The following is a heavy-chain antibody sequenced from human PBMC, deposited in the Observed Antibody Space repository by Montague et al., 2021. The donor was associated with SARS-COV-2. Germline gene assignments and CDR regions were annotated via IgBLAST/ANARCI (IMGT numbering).Heavy chain of an antibody. J-gene: IGHJ5*02. V-gene: IGHV4-34*01. CDR3: AERSRVVTAIWALRTSLTSWFDP. CDR2: INHSGST. D-gene: IGHD2-21*02. CDR1: AGSFSGYS. Sequence: SETLSLTCAVYAGSFSGYSWSWIRQPPGKGLEWIGEINHSGSTNYNPSLKSRVTISVDTSKNQFSLKLSSVTAADTAVYYCAERSRVVTAIWALRTSLTSWFDPWGQGTLVTVSS.